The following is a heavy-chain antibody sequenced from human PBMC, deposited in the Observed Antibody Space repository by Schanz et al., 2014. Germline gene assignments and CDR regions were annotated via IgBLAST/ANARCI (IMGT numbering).Heavy chain of an antibody. V-gene: IGHV1-69*02. CDR3: ARHDVHDY. CDR1: GGTFSTYT. CDR2: IIHILGIA. J-gene: IGHJ4*02. D-gene: IGHD1-1*01. Sequence: QVQLLQSGAEVKKPGSSVKVSCKASGGTFSTYTISWVRQAPGQGLEWMGRIIHILGIANYAHNFQGRVTIAADKATSTAYMELTSLRSGDTAVYYCARHDVHDYWGQGTLVTVSA.